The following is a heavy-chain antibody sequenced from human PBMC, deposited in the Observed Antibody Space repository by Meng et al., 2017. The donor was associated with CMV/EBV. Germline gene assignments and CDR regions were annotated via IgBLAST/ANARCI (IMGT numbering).Heavy chain of an antibody. CDR3: AKDDFWGSSSWYYFDY. Sequence: GESLKISGAASGFTFSSYSMNWVRQAPGKGLEWVSSISSSSSYIYYADSVKGRFTISRDNAKNSLYLQMNSLRAEDTAVYYCAKDDFWGSSSWYYFDYWGQGTLVTVSS. V-gene: IGHV3-21*01. CDR1: GFTFSSYS. J-gene: IGHJ4*02. CDR2: ISSSSSYI. D-gene: IGHD6-13*01.